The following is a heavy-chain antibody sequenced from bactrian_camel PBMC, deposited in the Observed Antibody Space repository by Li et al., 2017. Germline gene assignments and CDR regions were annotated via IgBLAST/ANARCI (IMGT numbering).Heavy chain of an antibody. D-gene: IGHD2*01. CDR2: IATGSGNT. J-gene: IGHJ4*01. Sequence: HVQLVESGGGSVQAGGSLRLSCAASGYTYNRNCMAWFRQAPGKEREGVARIATGSGNTYYADSVKGRFTTSRDSAKNTVYLQMNNLQPEDTATYYCAEGRGSRGEHCYSLNYWGQGTQVTV. V-gene: IGHV3S1*01. CDR1: GYTYNRNC. CDR3: AEGRGSRGEHCYSLNY.